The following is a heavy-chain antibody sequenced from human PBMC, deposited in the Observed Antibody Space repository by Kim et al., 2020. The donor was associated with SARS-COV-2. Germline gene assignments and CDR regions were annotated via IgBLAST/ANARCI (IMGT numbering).Heavy chain of an antibody. CDR3: AREQDGDYYFAL. CDR2: ISFDGSTK. Sequence: GGSLRLSCAASEFTFSNYGMHWVRQAPGKGLEWVALISFDGSTKYYADSVKGRFTISRDNSKNTLYLRMNSLRPEDTAIYYCAREQDGDYYFALWGQGTLVTVSS. D-gene: IGHD4-17*01. J-gene: IGHJ2*01. CDR1: EFTFSNYG. V-gene: IGHV3-30*03.